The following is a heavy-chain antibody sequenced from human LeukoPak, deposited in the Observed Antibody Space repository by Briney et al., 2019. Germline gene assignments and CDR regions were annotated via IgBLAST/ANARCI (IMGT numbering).Heavy chain of an antibody. J-gene: IGHJ4*02. V-gene: IGHV4-39*01. CDR3: ARRRAAAGPFDY. CDR1: GGSISNSCYY. D-gene: IGHD6-13*01. Sequence: PSETLSLTCTVSGGSISNSCYYWAWIRQPPGKGLEYIGNIHYSDSALYNPSLQSRATILVDTSKNQSSLKLSSVTAADTAVYYLARRRAAAGPFDYWGRGTLVTVSS. CDR2: IHYSDSA.